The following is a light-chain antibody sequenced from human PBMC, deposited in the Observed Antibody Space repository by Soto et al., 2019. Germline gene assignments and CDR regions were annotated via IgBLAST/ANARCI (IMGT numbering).Light chain of an antibody. CDR3: ISFTTSVTYV. CDR2: GVS. CDR1: ISDVGAYNY. J-gene: IGLJ1*01. V-gene: IGLV2-14*03. Sequence: QSALTQPASVSGSPGQSITVSCTGTISDVGAYNYVSWYQQHPGKAPKLIISGVSNRPSGVSNRFSASKSGNTASLTISGLQAEDEADYYCISFTTSVTYVFGTGTKLTVL.